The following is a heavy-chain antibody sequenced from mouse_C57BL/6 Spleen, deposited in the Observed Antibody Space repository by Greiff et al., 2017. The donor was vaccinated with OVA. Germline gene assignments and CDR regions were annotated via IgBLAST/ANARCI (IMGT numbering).Heavy chain of an antibody. D-gene: IGHD2-5*01. CDR1: GYAFSSSW. V-gene: IGHV1-82*01. CDR2: IYPGDGDT. CDR3: ARDYSNLAY. J-gene: IGHJ3*01. Sequence: LVESGPELVKPGASVKISCKASGYAFSSSWMNWVQQRPGKGLEWIGRIYPGDGDTNYNGKFKGKATLTADKSSSTAYMQLSSLTSEDSAVYFCARDYSNLAYWGQGTLVTVSA.